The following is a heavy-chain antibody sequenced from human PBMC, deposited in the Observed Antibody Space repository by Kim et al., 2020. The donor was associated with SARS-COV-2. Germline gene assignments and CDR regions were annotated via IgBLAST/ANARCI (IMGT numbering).Heavy chain of an antibody. CDR1: GGSISSGSYY. J-gene: IGHJ6*02. V-gene: IGHV4-61*02. D-gene: IGHD3-10*01. CDR3: ARALVRGVRELKYYYGMDV. Sequence: SETLSLTCTVSGGSISSGSYYWSWIRQPAGKGLEWIGRIYTSGSTNYNPSLKSRVTISVDTSKNQFSLKLSSVTAADTAVYYCARALVRGVRELKYYYGMDVWGQGTTVTVSS. CDR2: IYTSGST.